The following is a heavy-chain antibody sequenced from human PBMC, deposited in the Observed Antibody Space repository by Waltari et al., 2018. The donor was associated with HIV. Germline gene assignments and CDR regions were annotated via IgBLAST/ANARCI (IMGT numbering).Heavy chain of an antibody. CDR3: AKGGANPIDF. CDR1: GFTLSSYW. V-gene: IGHV3-74*01. CDR2: INSDGSTT. D-gene: IGHD1-26*01. Sequence: EVRLVESGGGLVQPVGSLRLSCAASGFTLSSYWMHWVRQAPGKGLVWVSRINSDGSTTSYADSVKGRFTISRDNAKNTLYLQMNSLRAEDTAVYYCAKGGANPIDFWGQGTLVTVSS. J-gene: IGHJ4*02.